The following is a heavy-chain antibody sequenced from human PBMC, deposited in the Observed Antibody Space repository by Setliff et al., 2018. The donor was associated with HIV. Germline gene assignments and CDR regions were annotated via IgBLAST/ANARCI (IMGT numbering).Heavy chain of an antibody. V-gene: IGHV1-69*05. CDR3: ARDFGGYCSSMSCPGSFDP. D-gene: IGHD2-2*01. Sequence: GASVKVSCKASGGTFSNYGMSWVRQAPGQGLEWMGGIIPISGTANYAQKFRGRVTITTDESTSTAYMELSGLRSEDTAVYYCARDFGGYCSSMSCPGSFDPWGQGTLVTVSS. CDR2: IIPISGTA. J-gene: IGHJ5*02. CDR1: GGTFSNYG.